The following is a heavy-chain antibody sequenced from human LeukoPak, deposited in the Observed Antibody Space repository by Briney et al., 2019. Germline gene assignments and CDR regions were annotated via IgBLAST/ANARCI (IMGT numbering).Heavy chain of an antibody. J-gene: IGHJ5*02. D-gene: IGHD3-3*01. CDR1: GYTFTSYY. V-gene: IGHV1-46*01. Sequence: ASVKVSCKASGYTFTSYYMHWVRQAPGQGLEWMGIINPSGGSTSYAQKFQGRVTMTRDTSISTAYMELSRLRSDDTAVYYCARESIFGVVQLFWFDPWGQGTLVTVSS. CDR2: INPSGGST. CDR3: ARESIFGVVQLFWFDP.